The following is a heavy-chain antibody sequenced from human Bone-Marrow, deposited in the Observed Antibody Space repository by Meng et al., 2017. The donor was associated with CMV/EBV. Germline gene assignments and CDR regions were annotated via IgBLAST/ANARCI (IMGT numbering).Heavy chain of an antibody. CDR3: AKGVFSYWYFDL. V-gene: IGHV3-23*03. Sequence: GESLKISCAASGFTVSSNYMSWVRQAPGKGLEWVSVIYSGGSSTYYADSVKGRFTISRDNSKNTLYLQMNSLRAEDTAVYYCAKGVFSYWYFDLWGRGTLVTVS. CDR2: IYSGGSST. D-gene: IGHD3-16*01. J-gene: IGHJ2*01. CDR1: GFTVSSNY.